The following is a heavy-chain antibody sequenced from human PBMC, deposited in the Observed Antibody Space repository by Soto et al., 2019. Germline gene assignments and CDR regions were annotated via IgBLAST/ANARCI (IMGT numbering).Heavy chain of an antibody. D-gene: IGHD2-2*01. CDR2: INAGNGNT. J-gene: IGHJ6*02. Sequence: ASVKVSCKASGYTFTSYAMHWVRQAPGQRLEWMGWINAGNGNTKYSQKFKGRVTITRDTSASTAYMELSSLRSEDTAVYYCARDGYCSSTSCYCSRSGMDVWGQGTTVTVSS. CDR3: ARDGYCSSTSCYCSRSGMDV. CDR1: GYTFTSYA. V-gene: IGHV1-3*01.